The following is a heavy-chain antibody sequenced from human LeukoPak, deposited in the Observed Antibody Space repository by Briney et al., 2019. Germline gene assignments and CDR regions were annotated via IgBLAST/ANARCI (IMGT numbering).Heavy chain of an antibody. J-gene: IGHJ5*02. Sequence: SETLSLTCTVSGGSISSYYWGWIRQPAGKGLEWIGRIYTSGSTNYNPSLKSRVTMSVDTSRNQFSLKLSSVTAADTAVYYCARTYSSSWYGNWFDPWGQGTLVTVSS. V-gene: IGHV4-4*07. CDR2: IYTSGST. CDR3: ARTYSSSWYGNWFDP. D-gene: IGHD6-13*01. CDR1: GGSISSYY.